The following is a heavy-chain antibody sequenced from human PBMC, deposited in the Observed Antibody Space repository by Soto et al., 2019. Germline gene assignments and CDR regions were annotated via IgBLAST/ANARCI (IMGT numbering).Heavy chain of an antibody. V-gene: IGHV1-8*01. J-gene: IGHJ6*03. CDR2: MNPNSGNT. Sequence: ASVKVSCKASGYTFTSYDINWVRQATGQGLEWMGWMNPNSGNTGYAQKFQGRVTMTRNTSIGTAYMELSSLRSEDTAVYYCARGNRQLVRYSYYSTEVWGKGTTVTVAS. CDR3: ARGNRQLVRYSYYSTEV. CDR1: GYTFTSYD. D-gene: IGHD6-6*01.